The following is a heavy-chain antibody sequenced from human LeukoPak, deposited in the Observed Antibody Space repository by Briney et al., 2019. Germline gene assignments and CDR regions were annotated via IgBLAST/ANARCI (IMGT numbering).Heavy chain of an antibody. D-gene: IGHD6-19*01. CDR1: GFTVSSSY. J-gene: IGHJ5*02. Sequence: GGSLRLSCAASGFTVSSSYMSWVRQAPGKGLEWVSVIYSDGTTYYADSVKGRFTISRDNFENSLYLQMSSLGDEDTAIYYCARVWAVAGDTWGQGTMVTVSS. CDR2: IYSDGTT. V-gene: IGHV3-66*01. CDR3: ARVWAVAGDT.